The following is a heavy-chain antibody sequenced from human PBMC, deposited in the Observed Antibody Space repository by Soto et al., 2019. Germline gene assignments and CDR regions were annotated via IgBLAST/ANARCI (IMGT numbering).Heavy chain of an antibody. Sequence: PGESLKISCKASGYIIKNYWIGWVRQMPGQGLEWMGIIFPDASDTRYSPSFQGHVTISVDKSISTAYVQWSSLKASDSAIYYCFRGGVTSRTFDYWGKGTLVTAPQ. D-gene: IGHD3-16*01. CDR3: FRGGVTSRTFDY. J-gene: IGHJ4*02. CDR2: IFPDASDT. CDR1: GYIIKNYW. V-gene: IGHV5-51*01.